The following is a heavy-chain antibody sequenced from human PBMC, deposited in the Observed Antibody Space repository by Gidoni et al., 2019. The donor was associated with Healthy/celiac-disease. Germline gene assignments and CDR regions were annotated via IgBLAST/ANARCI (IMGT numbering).Heavy chain of an antibody. V-gene: IGHV2-5*02. CDR2: SYWDDDK. J-gene: IGHJ3*02. D-gene: IGHD4-4*01. Sequence: QITFTESGPTLVKPTQTPTLTCPFPGFSLSTSGVGVGWIRQPPGKSLEWLALSYWDDDKRYSPSLKSRLTITKDTSKNQVVLTMTNMDPVDTATYYCAQQDPTADAFDIWGQGTMVTVSS. CDR3: AQQDPTADAFDI. CDR1: GFSLSTSGVG.